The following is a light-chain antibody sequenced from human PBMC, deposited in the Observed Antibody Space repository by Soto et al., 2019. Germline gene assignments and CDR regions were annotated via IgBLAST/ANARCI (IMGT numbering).Light chain of an antibody. Sequence: QSVLTQAPSVSGAPGQRVTISCTGSSSNIGAGYDVHWYQHLPGTAPKLLIYDNSNRPSGVPDRFSGSKSGTSASLAITGLQAEDEADYYCQSYDSSLSGVVFGGGTQLTVL. CDR3: QSYDSSLSGVV. V-gene: IGLV1-40*01. CDR1: SSNIGAGYD. J-gene: IGLJ2*01. CDR2: DNS.